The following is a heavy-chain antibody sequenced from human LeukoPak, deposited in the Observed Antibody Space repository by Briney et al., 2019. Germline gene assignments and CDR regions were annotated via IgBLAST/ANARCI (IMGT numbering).Heavy chain of an antibody. V-gene: IGHV3-7*01. CDR2: IKQDGSEK. J-gene: IGHJ4*02. CDR1: GFTFSSYW. CDR3: AFGYSYGHETFDY. Sequence: GGSLRLSCAASGFTFSSYWMSWVRQAPGKGLEWVANIKQDGSEKYYVDSVKGRFTISRDNAKNSLYLQMNSLRAEDTAVYFRAFGYSYGHETFDYWGQGTLVTVSS. D-gene: IGHD5-18*01.